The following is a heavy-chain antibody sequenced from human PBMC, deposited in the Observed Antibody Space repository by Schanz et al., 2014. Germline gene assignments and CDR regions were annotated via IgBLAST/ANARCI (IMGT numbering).Heavy chain of an antibody. CDR3: ARDDGFSSG. J-gene: IGHJ4*02. CDR2: INPGSGDT. D-gene: IGHD6-19*01. CDR1: GYIFIGYF. Sequence: QGQLVESGGEVKKPGASVKVSCKASGYIFIGYFIHWVRQAPGQGLEWMGWINPGSGDTKYSPKFQGRVTMTRDTSIPTAYMELNRLTYDDTAVYYCARDDGFSSGWGQGTLVTVSS. V-gene: IGHV1-2*02.